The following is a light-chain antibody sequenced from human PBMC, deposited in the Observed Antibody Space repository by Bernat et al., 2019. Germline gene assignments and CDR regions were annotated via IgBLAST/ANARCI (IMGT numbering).Light chain of an antibody. J-gene: IGLJ3*02. Sequence: SYELTQPPSVSVSPGQPARITCSGDALPNQYSFWYQQKPGRAPVVVIYKDTERPSGIPERFSGSSSGTTVTLTISGVQAEDGADYYCQSADSSGTWVFGGGTKLTVL. CDR3: QSADSSGTWV. V-gene: IGLV3-25*03. CDR2: KDT. CDR1: ALPNQY.